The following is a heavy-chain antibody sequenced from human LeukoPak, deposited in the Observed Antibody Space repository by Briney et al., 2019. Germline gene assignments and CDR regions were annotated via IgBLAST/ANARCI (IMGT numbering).Heavy chain of an antibody. D-gene: IGHD5-12*01. V-gene: IGHV3-30*18. CDR3: AKEGGLRYYYYGMDV. CDR2: ISYDGSNK. J-gene: IGHJ6*02. Sequence: GGSLRLSCAASGFTFSSYGMHWVRQAPGKGLEWVAVISYDGSNKYYADSVKGRFTISRDNSKNTLYLQMNSLRAEDTAVYYCAKEGGLRYYYYGMDVWGQGTTVTVSS. CDR1: GFTFSSYG.